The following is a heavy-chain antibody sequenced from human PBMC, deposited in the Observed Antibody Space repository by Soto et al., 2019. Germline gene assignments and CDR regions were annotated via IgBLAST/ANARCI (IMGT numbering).Heavy chain of an antibody. Sequence: PSETLSLTCTVSGGSISSGGYYWSWIRQHPGKGLEWIGYIYYSGSTYYNPSLKSRVTISVDTSKNQISLKLTSPTAADTAVYYCARGVGSSPPQYWGRGTLVTVSS. CDR1: GGSISSGGYY. V-gene: IGHV4-31*03. J-gene: IGHJ4*02. CDR3: ARGVGSSPPQY. D-gene: IGHD1-26*01. CDR2: IYYSGST.